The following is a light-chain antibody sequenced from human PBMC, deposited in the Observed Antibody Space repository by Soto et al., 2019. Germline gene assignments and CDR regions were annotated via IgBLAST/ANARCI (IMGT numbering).Light chain of an antibody. CDR1: QTINSW. CDR3: QQYDSIPYT. J-gene: IGKJ2*01. V-gene: IGKV1-5*03. CDR2: KAS. Sequence: DIQMTQSPSTLSASVRDRVTITCRASQTINSWLAWYQPRPGKAPRLLIYKASTLESGVPSRVSGSGSGTEFPLTISTLQPDDFATYYCQQYDSIPYTFGQGTKLDIK.